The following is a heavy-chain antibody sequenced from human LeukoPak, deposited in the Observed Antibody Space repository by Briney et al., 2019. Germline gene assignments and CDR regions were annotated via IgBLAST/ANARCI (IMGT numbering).Heavy chain of an antibody. CDR1: GGSISSGGYY. CDR3: ARTYMTSARFDP. CDR2: IYYSGST. V-gene: IGHV4-31*03. J-gene: IGHJ5*02. D-gene: IGHD2-21*02. Sequence: PSQTLSLTCTVSGGSISSGGYYWSWIRQHPGKGLEWFGYIYYSGSTYYNPSLKSRVTISIDTSKNQFSLKLSSVTAADTAVYYCARTYMTSARFDPWGQGTLVTVSS.